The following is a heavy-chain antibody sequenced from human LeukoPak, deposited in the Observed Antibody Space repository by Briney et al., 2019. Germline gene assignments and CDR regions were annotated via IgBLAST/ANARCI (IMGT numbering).Heavy chain of an antibody. CDR1: GYTFTSYY. J-gene: IGHJ6*02. CDR3: ARSMVRGVSPCGMDV. V-gene: IGHV1-46*01. CDR2: INPSGGST. Sequence: GASVKVSCKASGYTFTSYYMHWVRQAPGQGLEWMGIINPSGGSTSYAQKFQGRVTMTRDTSTSTVYMELSSLRSEDTAVYYCARSMVRGVSPCGMDVWGQGTTVTVSS. D-gene: IGHD3-10*01.